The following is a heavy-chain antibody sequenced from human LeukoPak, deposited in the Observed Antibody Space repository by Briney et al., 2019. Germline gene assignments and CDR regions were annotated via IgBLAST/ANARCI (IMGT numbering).Heavy chain of an antibody. CDR1: GFTFSSYA. CDR2: ISSSGFST. Sequence: GGSLRLSCAASGFTFSSYAMSWVRQAPGKGLEWVSGISSSGFSTYYADSVKGRFTISRDNSKNTVYLQMNSLGVEDTAVHYCAKTLLPQQLILVYDIWGRGTMVTVSS. CDR3: AKTLLPQQLILVYDI. V-gene: IGHV3-23*01. J-gene: IGHJ3*02. D-gene: IGHD6-13*01.